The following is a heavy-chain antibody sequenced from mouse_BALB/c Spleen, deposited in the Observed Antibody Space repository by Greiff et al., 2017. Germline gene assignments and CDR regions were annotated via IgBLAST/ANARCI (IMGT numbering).Heavy chain of an antibody. V-gene: IGHV1-31*01. CDR1: GYSFTGYY. CDR2: INPYNGAT. Sequence: VQLQQSGPELVKPGASVKISCKASGYSFTGYYMHWVKQSHVKSLEWIGRINPYNGATSYNQNFKDKASLTVDKSSSTAYMELHSLTSEDSAVYYCAGGVSYYRYDKVYWGQGTTLTVSS. D-gene: IGHD2-14*01. J-gene: IGHJ2*01. CDR3: AGGVSYYRYDKVY.